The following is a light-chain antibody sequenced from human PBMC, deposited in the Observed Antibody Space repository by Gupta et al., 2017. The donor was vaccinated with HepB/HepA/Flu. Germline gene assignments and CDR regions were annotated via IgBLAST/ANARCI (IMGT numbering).Light chain of an antibody. CDR1: NIGRKS. J-gene: IGLJ2*01. Sequence: SYVLTPPPSVSVAPGKTARITCGGNNIGRKSVHWYQQKPGQAPFLVIYYDSDRPSGIPERFSGSNSGNTATLTISRVEAGDEAGYYCQVWDSSSDHLVFGGGTKLTVL. CDR3: QVWDSSSDHLV. V-gene: IGLV3-21*04. CDR2: YDS.